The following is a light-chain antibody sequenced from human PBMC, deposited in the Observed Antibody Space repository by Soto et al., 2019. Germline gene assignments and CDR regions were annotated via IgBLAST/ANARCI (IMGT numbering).Light chain of an antibody. Sequence: DIQMTQSPSSLAASVGDRVTITCQASQDLTGYLNWYQQKPGKAPKLLIYDTATLEEGVPTRFSESGSGKDFTSTITGLQPEDVATYPCQQYVSLPYPFGQGTKREI. V-gene: IGKV1-33*01. CDR3: QQYVSLPYP. CDR1: QDLTGY. J-gene: IGKJ2*01. CDR2: DTA.